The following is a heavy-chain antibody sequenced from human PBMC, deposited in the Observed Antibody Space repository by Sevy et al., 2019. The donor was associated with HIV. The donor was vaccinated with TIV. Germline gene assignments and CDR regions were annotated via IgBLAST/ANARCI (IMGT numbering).Heavy chain of an antibody. CDR2: IKQDGSEK. J-gene: IGHJ5*02. CDR3: AGYSSRWYPNWFDP. CDR1: GFTFSSYW. D-gene: IGHD6-13*01. V-gene: IGHV3-7*03. Sequence: GGSLRLSCAASGFTFSSYWMSWVRQAPGKGLEWVANIKQDGSEKYYVDSVKGRFTISRDNAKNSLYLQMNSLRAEDTAVYYCAGYSSRWYPNWFDPWGQGTLVTVSS.